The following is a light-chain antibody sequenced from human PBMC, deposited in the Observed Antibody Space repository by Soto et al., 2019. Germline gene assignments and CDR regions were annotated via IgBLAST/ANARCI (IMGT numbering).Light chain of an antibody. Sequence: SALTQPASVSASPGQSILISCAGTSSDIGGYNYVSWYQQHPDKAPTLMIYAVTNRPSAVSDRFSGSKSGNTASLTISGLQAEDEADYYCASYTSSSTYVFGTGTKVTVL. CDR3: ASYTSSSTYV. CDR1: SSDIGGYNY. CDR2: AVT. V-gene: IGLV2-14*01. J-gene: IGLJ1*01.